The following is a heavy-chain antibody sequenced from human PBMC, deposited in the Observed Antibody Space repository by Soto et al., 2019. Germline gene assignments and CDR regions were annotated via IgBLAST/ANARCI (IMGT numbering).Heavy chain of an antibody. CDR2: IYYSGST. Sequence: QVQLQESGPGLVKPSQTLSLTCTVSGGSISSGDYYWSWIRQPPGKGLEWIGYIYYSGSTYYNPSLKSRVTISVDTSKNQFSLKLSSVTAADTAVYYCARVGRYCISTSCYLRAYGMDVWGQGTTVTVSS. J-gene: IGHJ6*02. V-gene: IGHV4-30-4*01. D-gene: IGHD2-2*01. CDR3: ARVGRYCISTSCYLRAYGMDV. CDR1: GGSISSGDYY.